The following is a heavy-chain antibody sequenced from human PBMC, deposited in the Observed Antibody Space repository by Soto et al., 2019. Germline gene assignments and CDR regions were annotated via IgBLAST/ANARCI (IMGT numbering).Heavy chain of an antibody. CDR2: INAGNGNT. Sequence: ASVKVSCKASGYTFTSYAMHWVRQAPGQRLERMGWINAGNGNTKYSQKFQGRVTITRDTSASTAYMELSSLRSEDTAVYYCASRACSGGSCYSQYYYYMDVWGKGTTVTVSS. D-gene: IGHD2-15*01. CDR1: GYTFTSYA. V-gene: IGHV1-3*01. CDR3: ASRACSGGSCYSQYYYYMDV. J-gene: IGHJ6*03.